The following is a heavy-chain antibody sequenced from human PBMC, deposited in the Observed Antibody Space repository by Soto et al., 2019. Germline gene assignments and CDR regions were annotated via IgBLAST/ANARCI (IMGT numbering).Heavy chain of an antibody. V-gene: IGHV4-4*02. CDR2: ISHSGTS. J-gene: IGHJ3*01. Sequence: QVQLQESGPGLVKPSGTLSLTCAVSGGSISSSHWWTWVRQSPGKGLEYIGEISHSGTSNSNPSLKSRVILSVDKSKNHFSLTLTSVTAADTVVYYCARVVLTITRGAFDAWGQGTLVIVSS. D-gene: IGHD3-9*01. CDR1: GGSISSSHW. CDR3: ARVVLTITRGAFDA.